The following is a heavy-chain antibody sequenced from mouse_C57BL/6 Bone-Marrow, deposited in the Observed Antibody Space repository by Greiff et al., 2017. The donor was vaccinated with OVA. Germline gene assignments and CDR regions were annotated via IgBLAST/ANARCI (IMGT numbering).Heavy chain of an antibody. CDR3: ARSEGLAWFAY. CDR2: IWSGGSS. J-gene: IGHJ3*01. V-gene: IGHV2-2*01. D-gene: IGHD2-4*01. Sequence: VKLVESGPGLVQPSQSLSITCTVSGFSLTSYGVHWVRQSPGKGLEWLGVIWSGGSSDYNAAFISRLSISKDNSKSQVFFKMNSLQADYTAIYYCARSEGLAWFAYWGQGTLVTVSA. CDR1: GFSLTSYG.